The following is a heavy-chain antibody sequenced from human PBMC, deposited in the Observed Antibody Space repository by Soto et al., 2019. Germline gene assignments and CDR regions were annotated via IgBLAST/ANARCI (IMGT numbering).Heavy chain of an antibody. CDR1: GFTFSNYW. V-gene: IGHV3-74*01. D-gene: IGHD1-7*01. Sequence: EVQLVESGGGVVQPGGSLSLSCVASGFTFSNYWIHWVRQAPGKGLVWVSRINGDGSSTNYADSVKGQFTISRDNAKNTVYLQMNSLRVEDTAVYYCARGARNYNYFDCWGQGTLVTVSS. J-gene: IGHJ4*02. CDR3: ARGARNYNYFDC. CDR2: INGDGSST.